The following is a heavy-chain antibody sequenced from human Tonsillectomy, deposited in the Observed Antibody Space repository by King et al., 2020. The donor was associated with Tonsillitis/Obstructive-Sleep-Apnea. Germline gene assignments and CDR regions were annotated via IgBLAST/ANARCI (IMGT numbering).Heavy chain of an antibody. Sequence: QLVQSGAEVKKPGESLKISCKGSGYTFTNYWIGWVRQMPGKGLEWMGIIYPGDSDPIYSPSFQGQVTISADKSINTAYVQWSSLKASDTAMYYCTRQQSNDNWFDPWGQGTLVTVSS. CDR1: GYTFTNYW. V-gene: IGHV5-51*01. CDR2: IYPGDSDP. CDR3: TRQQSNDNWFDP. J-gene: IGHJ5*02.